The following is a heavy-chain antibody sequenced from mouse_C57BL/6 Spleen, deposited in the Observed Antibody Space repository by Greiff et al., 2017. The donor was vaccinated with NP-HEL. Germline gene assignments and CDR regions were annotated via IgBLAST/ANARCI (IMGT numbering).Heavy chain of an antibody. CDR2: INPNNGGT. J-gene: IGHJ2*01. D-gene: IGHD2-3*01. V-gene: IGHV1-22*01. CDR3: ARLDYDGYYSFDY. Sequence: VQLKQSGPELVKPGASVKMSCKASGYTFTDYNMHWVKQSHGKSLEWIGYINPNNGGTSYNQKFKGKATLTVNKSSSTAYMELRSLTSEDSAVYYCARLDYDGYYSFDYWGQGTTLTVSS. CDR1: GYTFTDYN.